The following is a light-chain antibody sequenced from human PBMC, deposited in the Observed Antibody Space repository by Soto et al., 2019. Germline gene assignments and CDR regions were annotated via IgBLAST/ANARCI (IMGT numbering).Light chain of an antibody. CDR3: QQSYSIPLA. J-gene: IGKJ1*01. Sequence: DIQMTQSPSSLSASVGDRVTITCRASQSISSYLNWYQQKPGKAPKLLISAASSLQSGVPSRFSGSGSGTECTLTISSLQPEDFATYYCQQSYSIPLAFGQGTKVEIK. CDR1: QSISSY. CDR2: AAS. V-gene: IGKV1-39*01.